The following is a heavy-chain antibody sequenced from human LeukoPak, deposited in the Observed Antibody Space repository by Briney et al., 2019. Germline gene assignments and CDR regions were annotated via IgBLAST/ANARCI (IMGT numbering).Heavy chain of an antibody. CDR2: IYYSGST. D-gene: IGHD2-8*01. J-gene: IGHJ4*02. Sequence: PSEXXSLTCTVSGGSISSGDYYWRWIRQPPGKGLEWIGYIYYSGSTYYNPSLKSRVTISVDTSKNQFSLKLSSVTAADTAVYYCARAGIVLMDNWGQGTLVTVSS. V-gene: IGHV4-30-4*08. CDR3: ARAGIVLMDN. CDR1: GGSISSGDYY.